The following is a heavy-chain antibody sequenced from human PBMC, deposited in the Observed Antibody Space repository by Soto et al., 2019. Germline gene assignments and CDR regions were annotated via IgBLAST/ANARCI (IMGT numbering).Heavy chain of an antibody. CDR1: GFTFSSYG. J-gene: IGHJ4*02. CDR3: ARDPQQWLVLDYFEY. V-gene: IGHV3-33*01. Sequence: PGGSLRLSCAASGFTFSSYGMHWVRQAPGKGLEWVAVIWYDGSNKYYADSVKGRFTISRDNSKNTLYLQMNSLRAEDTAVYYCARDPQQWLVLDYFEYWGQGTLVTVSS. D-gene: IGHD6-19*01. CDR2: IWYDGSNK.